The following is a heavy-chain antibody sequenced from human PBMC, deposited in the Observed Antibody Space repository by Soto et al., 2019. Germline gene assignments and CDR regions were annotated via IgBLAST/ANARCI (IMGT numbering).Heavy chain of an antibody. Sequence: GASVKVSCKASGYTFTNYYMHWVRQAPGQGLEWMGIINPSGGTTDYAQKFQGRVIMTTDTSTSTVYMELSSLKSEDTAVYYCARDGCGSSSCYPQYNWFDPWGQGTLVTVSS. V-gene: IGHV1-46*01. CDR3: ARDGCGSSSCYPQYNWFDP. J-gene: IGHJ5*02. D-gene: IGHD2-2*01. CDR2: INPSGGTT. CDR1: GYTFTNYY.